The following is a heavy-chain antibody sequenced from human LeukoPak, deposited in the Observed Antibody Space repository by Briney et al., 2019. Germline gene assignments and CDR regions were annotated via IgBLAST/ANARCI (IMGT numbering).Heavy chain of an antibody. CDR3: ARGYCSSTSCSHYNWFDP. D-gene: IGHD2-2*01. CDR2: IYYSGST. V-gene: IGHV4-61*01. CDR1: GYSISSGYY. J-gene: IGHJ5*02. Sequence: PSETLSLTCAVSGYSISSGYYWDWIRQPPGKGLEWIGYIYYSGSTNYNPSLKSRVTISVDTSKNQFSLKLSSVTAADTAVYYCARGYCSSTSCSHYNWFDPWGQGTLVTVSS.